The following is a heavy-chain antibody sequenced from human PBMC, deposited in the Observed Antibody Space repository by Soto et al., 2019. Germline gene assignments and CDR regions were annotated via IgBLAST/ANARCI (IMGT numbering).Heavy chain of an antibody. CDR2: IYYSGST. Sequence: QVQLQESGPGLVKPSQTLSLTCTVSGGSISSGGYYWGWIRQHPGKGLEWIGYIYYSGSTYYNPSLKSRVTISVDTSKNQFSLKLSSVPAADTAVYYCAREAYSVVVPAANGAVGWFDPWGQGTLVTVSS. CDR3: AREAYSVVVPAANGAVGWFDP. CDR1: GGSISSGGYY. J-gene: IGHJ5*02. V-gene: IGHV4-31*03. D-gene: IGHD2-2*01.